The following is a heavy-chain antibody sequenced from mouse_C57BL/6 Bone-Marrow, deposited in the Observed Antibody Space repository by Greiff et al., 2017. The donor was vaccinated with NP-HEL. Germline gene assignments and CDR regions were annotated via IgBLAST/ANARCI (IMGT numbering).Heavy chain of an antibody. CDR1: GYTFTSYW. V-gene: IGHV1-50*01. Sequence: QVQLQQPGAELVKPGASVKLSCKASGYTFTSYWMQWVKQRPGQGLAWIGEIDPSDSYTNYNQKFKGKATLTVDTSSSTAYMQLSSLTSEDSAVYYCARGGNYYGSTWGYWGQGTTLTVSS. CDR3: ARGGNYYGSTWGY. D-gene: IGHD1-1*01. J-gene: IGHJ2*01. CDR2: IDPSDSYT.